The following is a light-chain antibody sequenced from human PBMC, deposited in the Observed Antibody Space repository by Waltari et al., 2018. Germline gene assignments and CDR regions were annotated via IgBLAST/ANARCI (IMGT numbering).Light chain of an antibody. CDR2: SVS. Sequence: QSALTQPASVSGSPGQSIAISCTGSSSDIGAYTFVSWYQQHPGKAPNLIISSVSERPSGVSNRFSGSKSGNTASLTISGLHPEDEADYYCCSYAGSSLYVFGTGTKLTVL. CDR3: CSYAGSSLYV. CDR1: SSDIGAYTF. V-gene: IGLV2-23*02. J-gene: IGLJ1*01.